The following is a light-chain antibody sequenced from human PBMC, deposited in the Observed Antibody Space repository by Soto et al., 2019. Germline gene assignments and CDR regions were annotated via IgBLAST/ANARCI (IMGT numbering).Light chain of an antibody. CDR1: SSNIGAGYD. V-gene: IGLV1-40*01. Sequence: QSVLTQPPSASGAPGQRVTISCTGSSSNIGAGYDVHWYQQLPGAAPKLLIYGNSNRPSGVPDRFSGSKSGTSASLAISGLRSEDEADYYCAAWDDSLSVFYVFGTGTKVTVL. CDR2: GNS. CDR3: AAWDDSLSVFYV. J-gene: IGLJ1*01.